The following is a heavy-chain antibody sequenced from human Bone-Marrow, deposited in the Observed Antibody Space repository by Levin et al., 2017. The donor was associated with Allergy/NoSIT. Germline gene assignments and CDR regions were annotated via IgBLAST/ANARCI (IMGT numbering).Heavy chain of an antibody. CDR2: ISSSGSDM. D-gene: IGHD2-8*02. CDR1: GFTFRIYS. V-gene: IGHV3-21*01. Sequence: NAGGSLRLSCTVSGFTFRIYSINWVRQAPGKGLEWVSSISSSGSDMYYVDSVKGRFTISRDNAKNSLTLQMNSLRAEDTAVYYCARGIIGDVRVAHKEAFDIWGQGTMVSVSS. J-gene: IGHJ3*02. CDR3: ARGIIGDVRVAHKEAFDI.